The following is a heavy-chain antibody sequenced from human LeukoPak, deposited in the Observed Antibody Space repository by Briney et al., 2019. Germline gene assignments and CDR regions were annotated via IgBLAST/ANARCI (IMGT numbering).Heavy chain of an antibody. V-gene: IGHV3-23*01. CDR3: AKDLTHIVVVTAPVDAFDI. CDR2: ISGSGGST. Sequence: GGSLRLSCAASGFTFSSYSMNWVRQAPGKGLEWVSAISGSGGSTYYADSVKGRFTISRDNSKNTLYLQMNSLRAEDTAVYYCAKDLTHIVVVTAPVDAFDIWGQGTMVTVSS. D-gene: IGHD2-21*02. CDR1: GFTFSSYS. J-gene: IGHJ3*02.